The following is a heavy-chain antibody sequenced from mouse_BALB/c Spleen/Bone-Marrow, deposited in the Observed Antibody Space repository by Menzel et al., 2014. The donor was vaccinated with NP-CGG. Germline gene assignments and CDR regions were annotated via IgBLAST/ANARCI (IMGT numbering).Heavy chain of an antibody. CDR3: DRGYGNYALYYYAMDY. J-gene: IGHJ4*01. D-gene: IGHD2-10*02. V-gene: IGHV14-3*02. CDR2: IDPANGNT. CDR1: GFNIKDTY. Sequence: EVQLQQSGAELVKPGASVKLSCTASGFNIKDTYMHWVKQRPEQGLEWIGRIDPANGNTKYDPKFQGKATITADTSSNTAYLQLSSLTSQHTSVYYCDRGYGNYALYYYAMDYWGQGTSVTVSS.